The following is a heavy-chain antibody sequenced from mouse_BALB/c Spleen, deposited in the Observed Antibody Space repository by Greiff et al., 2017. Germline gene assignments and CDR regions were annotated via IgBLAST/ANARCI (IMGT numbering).Heavy chain of an antibody. CDR1: GYTFTDYW. J-gene: IGHJ4*01. CDR3: ARAGSGNYAMDY. Sequence: QVQLQQPGAELVMPGASVKMSCKASGYTFTDYWMHWVKQRPGQGLEWIGAIDTSDSYTSYNQKFKGKATLTVDESSSTAYMQLSSLTSEDSAVYYCARAGSGNYAMDYWGQGTSVTFSS. D-gene: IGHD1-3*01. CDR2: IDTSDSYT. V-gene: IGHV1-69*01.